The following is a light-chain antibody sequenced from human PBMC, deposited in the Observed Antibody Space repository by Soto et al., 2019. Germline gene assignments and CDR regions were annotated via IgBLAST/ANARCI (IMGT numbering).Light chain of an antibody. V-gene: IGKV3-20*01. Sequence: ESVLTKSPGTLSLSTGERATLSCRASQSVSSSYLAWYQQKPGQAPRLLIYGASSRATGIPDRFSGSGSGTDFTLTISRLEPEDFAVYYCQQYGSSPSWTFGQGTKVDIK. CDR2: GAS. J-gene: IGKJ1*01. CDR3: QQYGSSPSWT. CDR1: QSVSSSY.